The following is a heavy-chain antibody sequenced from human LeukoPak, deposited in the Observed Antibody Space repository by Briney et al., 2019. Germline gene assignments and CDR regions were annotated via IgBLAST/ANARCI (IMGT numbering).Heavy chain of an antibody. V-gene: IGHV1-24*01. CDR3: ATGERCVVAATAFDY. J-gene: IGHJ4*02. D-gene: IGHD2-15*01. CDR2: FDPEDGET. Sequence: ASVKVSCKVSGYTLTELPMHWVRQAPGKGLEWMGGFDPEDGETIYAQKFQGRVTMTEDTSTDTAYMELSSLRSEDTAVYYCATGERCVVAATAFDYWGQGTLVTVSS. CDR1: GYTLTELP.